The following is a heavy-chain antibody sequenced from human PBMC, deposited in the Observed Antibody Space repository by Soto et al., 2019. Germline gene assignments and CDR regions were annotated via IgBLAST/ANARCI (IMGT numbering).Heavy chain of an antibody. J-gene: IGHJ4*02. CDR3: ARGLYYYDSSGYYGN. D-gene: IGHD3-22*01. CDR2: ISSSSSYI. V-gene: IGHV3-21*01. CDR1: GFTFSSYS. Sequence: PEGSLRLSCAASGFTFSSYSMNWVRQAPGKGLEWVSSISSSSSYIYYADSVKGRFTISRDNAKNSLYLQMNSLRAEDTAVYYCARGLYYYDSSGYYGNWGQGTLVTVSS.